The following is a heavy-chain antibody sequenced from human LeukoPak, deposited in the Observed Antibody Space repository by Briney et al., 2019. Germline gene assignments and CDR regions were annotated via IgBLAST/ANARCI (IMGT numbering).Heavy chain of an antibody. CDR3: AKGLQRMYYFDY. D-gene: IGHD4-11*01. CDR2: ISGSGGST. J-gene: IGHJ4*02. V-gene: IGHV3-23*01. Sequence: GGSLRLSCAASGFTFSSYAMSWVRQAPGKGLEWVSAISGSGGSTYYADSVKGRFTISGDNSKNTLYLQMNSLRAEDTAVYYCAKGLQRMYYFDYWGQGTLVTVSS. CDR1: GFTFSSYA.